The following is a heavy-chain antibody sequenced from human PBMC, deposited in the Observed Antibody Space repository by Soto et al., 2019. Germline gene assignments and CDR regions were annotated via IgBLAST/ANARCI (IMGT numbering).Heavy chain of an antibody. CDR3: TREGSAPYYSYAMDA. Sequence: QVPLEQSAPEVKKPGASVKVSCKASGYTFTTYGISWVRQAPGEGLEWLGWINTHNGNTNYAQNLQGRVFMTADTSTNTAYMELRSLRSDDTAIYYCTREGSAPYYSYAMDAWGQGTTVTVSS. CDR1: GYTFTTYG. J-gene: IGHJ6*02. V-gene: IGHV1-18*01. CDR2: INTHNGNT. D-gene: IGHD3-10*01.